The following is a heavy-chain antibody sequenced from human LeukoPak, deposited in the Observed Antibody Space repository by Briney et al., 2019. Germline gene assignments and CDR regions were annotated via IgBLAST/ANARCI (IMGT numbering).Heavy chain of an antibody. Sequence: SETLSLTCAVYGGSFSGYYWSWIRQPPGRGLEWIGEINHSGSTNYNPSLKSRVTISVDTSENQFSLKLSSVTAADTAVYYCARASRGSVVDYWGQGTLVTVSS. D-gene: IGHD3-10*01. J-gene: IGHJ4*02. CDR3: ARASRGSVVDY. CDR2: INHSGST. V-gene: IGHV4-34*01. CDR1: GGSFSGYY.